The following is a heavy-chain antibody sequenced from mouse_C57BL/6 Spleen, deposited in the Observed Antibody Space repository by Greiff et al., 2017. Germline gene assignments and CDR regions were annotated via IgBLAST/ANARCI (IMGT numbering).Heavy chain of an antibody. J-gene: IGHJ3*01. CDR1: GFTFSSYA. V-gene: IGHV5-4*01. Sequence: EVQGVESGGGLVKPGGSLKLSCAASGFTFSSYAMSWVRQTPEKRLEWVATISDGGSYTYYPDNVKGRFTISRDNAKNNLYLQMSHLKSEDTAMYYCARDYDGYYVRFAYWGQGTLVTVSA. CDR3: ARDYDGYYVRFAY. D-gene: IGHD2-3*01. CDR2: ISDGGSYT.